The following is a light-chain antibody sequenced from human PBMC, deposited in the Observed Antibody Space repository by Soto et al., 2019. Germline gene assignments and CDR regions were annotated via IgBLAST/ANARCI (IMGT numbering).Light chain of an antibody. CDR1: SSDIASYDY. J-gene: IGLJ1*01. Sequence: QSVLTQPASVSGSPGQSINVSCIGTSSDIASYDYVSWYQQHPGKVPKLMIYDVSNRPSGVSNRFSGSKSGNTASLTISGLQAEDEADYYCTSFTTADTHVFGTGTKLTVL. CDR2: DVS. V-gene: IGLV2-14*03. CDR3: TSFTTADTHV.